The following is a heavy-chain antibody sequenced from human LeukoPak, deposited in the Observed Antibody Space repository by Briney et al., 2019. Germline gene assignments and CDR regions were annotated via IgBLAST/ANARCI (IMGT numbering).Heavy chain of an antibody. CDR1: GFPFSRYA. Sequence: GGSLRLSCVSSGFPFSRYAMSWVRQAPGKGLEWVSGISGSGGTITYADSVEGRFTISRDNAKNSLYLQMNSLRAEDTAVYYCARSGWNMNYYYYMDVWGKGTTVTVSS. D-gene: IGHD1/OR15-1a*01. J-gene: IGHJ6*03. V-gene: IGHV3-23*01. CDR2: ISGSGGTI. CDR3: ARSGWNMNYYYYMDV.